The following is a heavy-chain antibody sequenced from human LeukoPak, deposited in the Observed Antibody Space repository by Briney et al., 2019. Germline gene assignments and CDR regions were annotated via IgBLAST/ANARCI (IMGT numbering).Heavy chain of an antibody. CDR1: GFTFSSYG. CDR2: IRYDGSNK. J-gene: IGHJ1*01. V-gene: IGHV3-30*02. D-gene: IGHD6-19*01. Sequence: GGSLRLSCAASGFTFSSYGMHWVRQAPGKGLEWVAFIRYDGSNKYYADSVKGRFTISRDNSKNTLYLQMNSLRAEDTAVYYCANQGIAVAGTGGYFQHWGQGTLVTVSS. CDR3: ANQGIAVAGTGGYFQH.